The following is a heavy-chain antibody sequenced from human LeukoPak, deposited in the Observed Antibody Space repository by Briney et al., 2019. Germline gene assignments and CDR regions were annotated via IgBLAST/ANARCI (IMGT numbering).Heavy chain of an antibody. CDR3: ASVKAYNDYVWGSYRTSWVFDY. D-gene: IGHD3-16*02. CDR2: IKQDRSEK. CDR1: GFTFSSYW. Sequence: GGSLRLSCAASGFTFSSYWMSWVRQAPGKGLEWVANIKQDRSEKYYVDSVKGRFTISRDNAKNSLYLQMNGLRAEDTAVYYCASVKAYNDYVWGSYRTSWVFDYWGQGTLVTVSS. V-gene: IGHV3-7*01. J-gene: IGHJ4*02.